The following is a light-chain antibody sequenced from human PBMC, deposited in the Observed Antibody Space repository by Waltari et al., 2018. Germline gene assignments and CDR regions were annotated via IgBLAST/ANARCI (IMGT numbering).Light chain of an antibody. CDR2: KDT. CDR1: ELPKQS. V-gene: IGLV3-25*03. Sequence: SYELTQPPSVSVSPGQTARTTCPGDELPKQSAFWYRQKPGQAHELLIYKDTERPPGIPERVSASSSGTTVTLTITGVQPEDEADYYCQSADSTNTYWVFGGGTKLTVL. CDR3: QSADSTNTYWV. J-gene: IGLJ2*01.